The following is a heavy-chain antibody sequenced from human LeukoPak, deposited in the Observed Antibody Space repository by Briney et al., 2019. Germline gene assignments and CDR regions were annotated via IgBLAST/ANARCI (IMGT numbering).Heavy chain of an antibody. D-gene: IGHD6-19*01. J-gene: IGHJ6*02. CDR2: IGVSSSLV. CDR3: TRDLVAVPGPRMDV. Sequence: QPGGSLRLSCVASGFTFSSYSLNWVRQAPGKGLEWVSYIGVSSSLVRYADSVKGRFTISRDNAKNSLYLQMDSLRDDDTAMYFCTRDLVAVPGPRMDVWGQGTTVTVSS. CDR1: GFTFSSYS. V-gene: IGHV3-48*02.